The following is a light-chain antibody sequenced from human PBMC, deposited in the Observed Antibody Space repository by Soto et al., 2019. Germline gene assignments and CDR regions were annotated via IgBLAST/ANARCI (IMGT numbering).Light chain of an antibody. CDR1: QAISNY. J-gene: IGKJ4*01. CDR3: QKYNGVPLT. CDR2: AAS. Sequence: DIQMTQSPSSLSASVGDRVTITCRASQAISNYLAWYQQKPWKVPKLLIYAASTLQSGVPSRFSGSGSGTDFPLTISSLQPEDVATYYCQKYNGVPLTFGGGTKVEIK. V-gene: IGKV1-27*01.